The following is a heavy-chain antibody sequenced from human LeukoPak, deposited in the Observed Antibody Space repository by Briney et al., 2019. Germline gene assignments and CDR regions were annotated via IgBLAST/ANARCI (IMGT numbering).Heavy chain of an antibody. CDR2: IYYSGST. Sequence: PSQTLSLTSTVSGGSISSGDYYWGWIRQPPGKGLEWIGYIYYSGSTYYNPSLKSRVTISVDTSKNQFSLKLSSVTAADTAVYYCAREYSYGYLPDYWGQGTLVTVSS. V-gene: IGHV4-30-4*01. D-gene: IGHD5-18*01. CDR3: AREYSYGYLPDY. CDR1: GGSISSGDYY. J-gene: IGHJ4*02.